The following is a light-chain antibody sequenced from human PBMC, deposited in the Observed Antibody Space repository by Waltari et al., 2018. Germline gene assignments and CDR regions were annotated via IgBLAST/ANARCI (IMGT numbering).Light chain of an antibody. V-gene: IGLV4-69*01. CDR3: QTGGHGTWV. Sequence: QLVLTQSPSASASLGASVKLTCTLSSGHSSNVVAWLQQRPEKGPRYLMKVNSDGRHSRGDEIPDRLSGSSSGAERYLTISNLQSEDEADYYCQTGGHGTWVFGGGTGLTVV. CDR2: VNSDGRH. CDR1: SGHSSNV. J-gene: IGLJ3*02.